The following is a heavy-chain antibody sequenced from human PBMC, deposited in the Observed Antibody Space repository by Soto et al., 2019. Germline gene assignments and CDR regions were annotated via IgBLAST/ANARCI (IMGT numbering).Heavy chain of an antibody. CDR3: ARDVSKTTIGVVDS. V-gene: IGHV3-11*01. J-gene: IGHJ4*02. Sequence: QVQLVESGGGLVKPGQSLSLSCATSGFTFSDYYMAWIRQAPGKGLEWVGYINNGGDIVHYSDSVKGHFRISRDNTKNSLFLQMTSLRAEDTAIYYCARDVSKTTIGVVDSWGQGARVTVSS. CDR1: GFTFSDYY. CDR2: INNGGDIV. D-gene: IGHD3-3*01.